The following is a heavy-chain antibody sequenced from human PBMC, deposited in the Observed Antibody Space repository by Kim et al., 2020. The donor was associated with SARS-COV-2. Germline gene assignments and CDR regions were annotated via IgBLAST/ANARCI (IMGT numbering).Heavy chain of an antibody. V-gene: IGHV4-59*01. CDR3: AREREGSGSYYMD. J-gene: IGHJ4*02. D-gene: IGHD3-10*01. CDR1: GGSISGYY. CDR2: IHSSGST. Sequence: SETLSLTCTVSGGSISGYYWSWIRQPPGKGLEWIGYIHSSGSTRYSPSLKSRLTISVDTSKNQFSLRLTSVTAADTAMYYCAREREGSGSYYMDWGQGTLVTVSS.